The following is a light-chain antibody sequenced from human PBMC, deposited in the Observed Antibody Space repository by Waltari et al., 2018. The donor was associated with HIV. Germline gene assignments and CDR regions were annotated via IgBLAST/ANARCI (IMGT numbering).Light chain of an antibody. CDR2: AVN. CDR1: SSDVGGFDY. J-gene: IGLJ3*02. V-gene: IGLV2-8*01. CDR3: SSYADTNNVL. Sequence: QSALTQPPSASGSPGQSVTPPCTGTSSDVGGFDYVSWYHQHPAKAPKPLIYAVNRRPSGVPDRFSGSKSGNTASLTVSGLQTEDEADYYCSSYADTNNVLFGGGTKLTVL.